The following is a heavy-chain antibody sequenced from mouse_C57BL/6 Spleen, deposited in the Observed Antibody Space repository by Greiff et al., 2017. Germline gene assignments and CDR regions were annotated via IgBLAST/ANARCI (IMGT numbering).Heavy chain of an antibody. V-gene: IGHV1-64*01. CDR3: AREEDCYYFAY. J-gene: IGHJ3*01. Sequence: QVQLQQPGAELVKPGASVKLSCKASGYTFTSYWMHWVQQRPGQGLEWIGMIHPNSGSTYYNEKFKGQATLTVDKSSSTAYMQLSSLTSDDSAVYYCAREEDCYYFAYWGQGTLVTVSA. CDR2: IHPNSGST. CDR1: GYTFTSYW. D-gene: IGHD2-3*01.